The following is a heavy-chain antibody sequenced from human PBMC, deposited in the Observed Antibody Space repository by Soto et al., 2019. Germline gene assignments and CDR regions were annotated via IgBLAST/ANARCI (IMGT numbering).Heavy chain of an antibody. Sequence: PGGSLRLSCAASGLTFSSYSMNWVRQDPGKGLEWVSSISSSSSYIYYADSVKGRFTISRDNAKNSLYLQMNSLRAEDTAVYYCARDQPGYSYGYGLGYWGQGTLVTVSS. CDR2: ISSSSSYI. D-gene: IGHD5-18*01. CDR3: ARDQPGYSYGYGLGY. J-gene: IGHJ4*02. CDR1: GLTFSSYS. V-gene: IGHV3-21*01.